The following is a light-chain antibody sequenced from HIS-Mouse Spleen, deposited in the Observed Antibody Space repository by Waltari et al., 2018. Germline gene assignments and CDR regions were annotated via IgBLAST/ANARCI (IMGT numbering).Light chain of an antibody. CDR3: CSYAGSSTKVV. CDR1: SSDVGSYNL. V-gene: IGLV2-23*01. J-gene: IGLJ2*01. Sequence: QSALTQPASVSGSPGQSITISCTGTSSDVGSYNLVSWYQQHPGKAPKLMICGGSKRASGVSNRFSGSKSGNTASLTISGVQAEDEADYYCCSYAGSSTKVVFGGGTKLTVL. CDR2: GGS.